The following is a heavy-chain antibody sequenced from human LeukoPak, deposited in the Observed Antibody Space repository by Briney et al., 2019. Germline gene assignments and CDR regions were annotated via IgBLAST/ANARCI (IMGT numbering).Heavy chain of an antibody. V-gene: IGHV1-18*01. CDR3: ARDRDRSGSPSY. D-gene: IGHD3-22*01. J-gene: IGHJ4*02. Sequence: ASVKVSCKASGYTFTSYGISWVRQAPGQGLEWMGWISANNGNTKYNTKYAQNLQGRVTMTTDISTSTAYMELRTLRSDDTAVYYCARDRDRSGSPSYWGQGALVTVSS. CDR1: GYTFTSYG. CDR2: ISANNGNTKYNT.